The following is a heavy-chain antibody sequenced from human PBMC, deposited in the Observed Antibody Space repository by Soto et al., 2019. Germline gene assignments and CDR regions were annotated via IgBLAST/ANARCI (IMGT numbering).Heavy chain of an antibody. V-gene: IGHV1-18*04. CDR1: GYTFTSYF. CDR3: ARDQFLEWLWSDP. CDR2: ISPYNGNT. Sequence: GASVKVSCKASGYTFTSYFISWVRQAPGQGLDWMGCISPYNGNTNYAQKHQGRVTMITDTSTSTAYMELRSLRSDDTAVYYCARDQFLEWLWSDPWGQGTLVTVSS. D-gene: IGHD3-3*01. J-gene: IGHJ5*02.